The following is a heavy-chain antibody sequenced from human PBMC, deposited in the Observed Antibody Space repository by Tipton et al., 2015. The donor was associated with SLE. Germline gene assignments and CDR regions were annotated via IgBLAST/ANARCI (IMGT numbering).Heavy chain of an antibody. CDR1: GFTFDDYA. CDR3: AKATFIAVAGSRGGAFDI. V-gene: IGHV3-9*01. Sequence: RSLRLSCAASGFTFDDYAMHWVRQAPGKGLEWVSGISWNSGSIGYADSVKGRFTISRDNAKNSLYLQMNSLRAEDTALYYCAKATFIAVAGSRGGAFDIWGQGTMVTVSS. D-gene: IGHD6-19*01. J-gene: IGHJ3*02. CDR2: ISWNSGSI.